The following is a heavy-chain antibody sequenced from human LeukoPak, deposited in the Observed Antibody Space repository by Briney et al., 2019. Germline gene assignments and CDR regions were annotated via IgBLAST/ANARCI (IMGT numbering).Heavy chain of an antibody. J-gene: IGHJ3*02. V-gene: IGHV3-48*04. CDR1: GFTFSSYS. CDR2: ISSSSSTI. Sequence: GGSLRLSCAASGFTFSSYSMNWVRQAPGKGLEWVSYISSSSSTIYYADSVKGRFTISRDNAKNSLYLQMNSLRAEDTAVYYCARARGRSINDAFDIWGQGTMVTVSS. D-gene: IGHD3-16*01. CDR3: ARARGRSINDAFDI.